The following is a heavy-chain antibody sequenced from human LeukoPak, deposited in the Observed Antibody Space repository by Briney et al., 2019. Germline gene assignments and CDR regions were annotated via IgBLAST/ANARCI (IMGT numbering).Heavy chain of an antibody. Sequence: SETLSLTCTVSGGSISSYYWSWIRQPAGKGLEWIGCIYTSGSTNYNPSLKSRVTMSVDTSKNQFSLKLSSVTAADTAVYYCARDQPDYYDSSGYYFTAFDPWGQGTLVTVSS. D-gene: IGHD3-22*01. CDR2: IYTSGST. CDR1: GGSISSYY. V-gene: IGHV4-4*07. CDR3: ARDQPDYYDSSGYYFTAFDP. J-gene: IGHJ5*02.